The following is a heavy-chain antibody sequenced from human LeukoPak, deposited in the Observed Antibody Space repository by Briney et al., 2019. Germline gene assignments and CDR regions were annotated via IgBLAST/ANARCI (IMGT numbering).Heavy chain of an antibody. CDR2: INAGNGNT. CDR3: ARPFMEQLVPFDP. D-gene: IGHD6-13*01. V-gene: IGHV1-3*01. Sequence: ASVKVSCKASGYTFISYAMHWVRQAPGQRLEWMGWINAGNGNTKYSQKLQGRVTLTTDTSTNTAYMELTSLRSDDTAVYYCARPFMEQLVPFDPWGQGTLVTVSS. J-gene: IGHJ5*02. CDR1: GYTFISYA.